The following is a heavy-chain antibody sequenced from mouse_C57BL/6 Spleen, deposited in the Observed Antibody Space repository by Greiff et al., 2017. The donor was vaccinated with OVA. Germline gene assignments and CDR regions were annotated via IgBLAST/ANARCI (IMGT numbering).Heavy chain of an antibody. CDR2: IWRGGST. CDR3: AKNYYGSSMGFDY. CDR1: GFSLTSYG. Sequence: QVQLKQSGPGLVQPSQSLSITCTVSGFSLTSYGVHWVRPSPGKGLAWLGVIWRGGSTDYNAAFMSRLSITKDNSKSQVFFKMNSLQADDTAIYYGAKNYYGSSMGFDYWGQGTTLTVSS. V-gene: IGHV2-5*01. J-gene: IGHJ2*01. D-gene: IGHD1-1*01.